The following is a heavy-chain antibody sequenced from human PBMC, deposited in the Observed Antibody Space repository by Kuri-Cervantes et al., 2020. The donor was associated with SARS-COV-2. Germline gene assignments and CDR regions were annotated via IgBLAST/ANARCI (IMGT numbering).Heavy chain of an antibody. CDR1: GGTFSSYA. CDR3: ARDPSSSVEAGNWFDP. D-gene: IGHD3-22*01. V-gene: IGHV1-69*04. J-gene: IGHJ5*02. CDR2: IIPILGIA. Sequence: SVKVSCKASGGTFSSYAISWVRQAPGQGLEWMGRIIPILGIANYAQKFQGRVTMTRDTSTSTVYMELSSLRSEDTAVYYCARDPSSSVEAGNWFDPWGQGTLVTGSS.